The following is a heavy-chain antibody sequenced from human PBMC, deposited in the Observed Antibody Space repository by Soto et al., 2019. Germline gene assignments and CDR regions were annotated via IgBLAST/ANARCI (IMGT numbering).Heavy chain of an antibody. D-gene: IGHD4-17*01. CDR2: INHSGST. J-gene: IGHJ4*02. V-gene: IGHV4-34*01. CDR1: GGSFSGYY. CDR3: ARRYGDYDFDY. Sequence: PSETLSLTCAVYGGSFSGYYWSWIRQPPGKGLEWIGEINHSGSTNYNPSLKSRVTISVDTSKNQFSLKLSSVTAADTAVYYCARRYGDYDFDYWGQGTPVTVSS.